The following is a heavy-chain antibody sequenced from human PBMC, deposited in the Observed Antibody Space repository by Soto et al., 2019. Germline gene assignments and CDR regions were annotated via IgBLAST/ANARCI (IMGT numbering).Heavy chain of an antibody. J-gene: IGHJ4*02. D-gene: IGHD2-2*02. Sequence: EVQLVESVGGLVQPGGSLRLSCALSGFTFTSYSMSWVRQAPGEGLEWVANIQQDGSEKYYVDSVKGRFTISRDNAKNSLYLQMNSLRAEDTAVYYCARDLPGYCTTTDCYSYFDYWGQGTLVTVSS. V-gene: IGHV3-7*03. CDR3: ARDLPGYCTTTDCYSYFDY. CDR2: IQQDGSEK. CDR1: GFTFTSYS.